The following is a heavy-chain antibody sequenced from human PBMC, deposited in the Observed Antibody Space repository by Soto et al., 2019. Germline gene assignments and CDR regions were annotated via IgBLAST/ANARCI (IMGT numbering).Heavy chain of an antibody. CDR1: AGSVSSGNYY. CDR3: VGGYSYGYSGFDI. Sequence: SETLSLTCTVSAGSVSSGNYYWRWIRQLPGKGLEWIGYINYSGSTNCNPSLKSRVTISVDTSKDQFSLQLNSVTAADTAVYYCVGGYSYGYSGFDIWGQGTMVT. J-gene: IGHJ3*02. V-gene: IGHV4-61*01. CDR2: INYSGST. D-gene: IGHD5-18*01.